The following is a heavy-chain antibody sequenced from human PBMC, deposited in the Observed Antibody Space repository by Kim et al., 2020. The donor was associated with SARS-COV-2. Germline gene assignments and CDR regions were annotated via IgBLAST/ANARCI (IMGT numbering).Heavy chain of an antibody. D-gene: IGHD2-15*01. Sequence: GGSLRLSCAASEFTFSNYAMSWVRQPPGKGLPWVSAISGSGGSTDYADSVKGRFTISRDNSKNTLYLQTNSLRGEDTAIYYCSKDSKYSKSSARWPEYWG. CDR3: SKDSKYSKSSARWPEY. V-gene: IGHV3-23*01. CDR1: EFTFSNYA. CDR2: ISGSGGST. J-gene: IGHJ4*01.